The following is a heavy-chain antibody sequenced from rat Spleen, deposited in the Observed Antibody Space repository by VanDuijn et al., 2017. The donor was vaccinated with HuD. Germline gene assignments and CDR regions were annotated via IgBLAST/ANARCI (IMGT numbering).Heavy chain of an antibody. CDR2: ISSGGGNT. CDR1: GFTFSNYY. D-gene: IGHD1-11*01. Sequence: EVQLVESGGGLVQPGRSLKLSCAASGFTFSNYYMAWVRQAPTKGLEWVAFISSGGGNTYYRDSGKGRFTISRDNAKSTLYLQVDSLMSEDTATYICTRRGYLSNWYFDFWGPGTMVTVSS. CDR3: TRRGYLSNWYFDF. V-gene: IGHV5-27*01. J-gene: IGHJ1*01.